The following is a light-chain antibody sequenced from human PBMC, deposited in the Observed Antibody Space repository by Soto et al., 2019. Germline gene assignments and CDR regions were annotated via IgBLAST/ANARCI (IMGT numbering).Light chain of an antibody. CDR2: SNN. V-gene: IGLV1-44*01. CDR1: SSNIGSNA. CDR3: AAWDDSLNGRGV. Sequence: QSVLTQPPSASGTPGQRVTISCSGSSSNIGSNAVNWYQQLPGTAPKLLIYSNNQRPSGVPDRFSGSKSGTSASLAISGLQSEYEADYYCAAWDDSLNGRGVFGGGTKLTVL. J-gene: IGLJ2*01.